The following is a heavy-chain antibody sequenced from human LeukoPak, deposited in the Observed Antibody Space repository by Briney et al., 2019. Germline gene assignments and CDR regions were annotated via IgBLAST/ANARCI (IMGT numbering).Heavy chain of an antibody. J-gene: IGHJ4*02. CDR2: ISSNGGST. CDR3: VKDRYDYVWGSYRYFDY. CDR1: GFTFSSYA. D-gene: IGHD3-16*02. Sequence: GGSLRLSCSASGFTFSSYAMHWVRQAPGKGLEYVSAISSNGGSTYYADSVKGRFTISRDNSKNTLYLQMSSLGAEDRAVYYCVKDRYDYVWGSYRYFDYWGQGTLVTVSS. V-gene: IGHV3-64D*06.